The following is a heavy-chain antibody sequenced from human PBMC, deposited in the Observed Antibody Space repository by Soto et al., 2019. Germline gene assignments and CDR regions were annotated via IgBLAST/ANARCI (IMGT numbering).Heavy chain of an antibody. CDR2: TYYRSRWYS. D-gene: IGHD2-21*02. J-gene: IGHJ4*03. Sequence: SQTLSLTCVISGDSVSSSSVSWNWVRQSPSRGLEWLGRTYYRSRWYSDFAVPVRGRIVINADTSKNQFSLQLNSVTPEDTAVHFRARSEEDSDCYDNRFYLCGQGT. V-gene: IGHV6-1*01. CDR3: ARSEEDSDCYDNRFYL. CDR1: GDSVSSSSVS.